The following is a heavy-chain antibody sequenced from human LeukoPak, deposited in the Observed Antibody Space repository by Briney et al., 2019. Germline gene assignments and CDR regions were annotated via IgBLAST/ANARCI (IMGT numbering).Heavy chain of an antibody. CDR2: ISYDGSNK. J-gene: IGHJ6*03. CDR3: GRSYYYYYMDV. V-gene: IGHV3-30*04. CDR1: GFTFSSYA. Sequence: PGGSLRLSCAASGFTFSSYAMHWVRQAPGKGLEWVAVISYDGSNKYYADSVKGRFTISRDNSKNTLYLQMNSLRAEDTAVYYGGRSYYYYYMDVWGKGTTVTVSS.